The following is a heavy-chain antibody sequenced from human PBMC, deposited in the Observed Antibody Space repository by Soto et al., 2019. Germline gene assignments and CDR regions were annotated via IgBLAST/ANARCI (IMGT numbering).Heavy chain of an antibody. CDR3: ARRIAAAGYYYFDY. Sequence: QITLKESGPTLVKPTQTLTLTCTFSGFSLSTSGVGVGWIRQPPGKALEWLTLIYWDDDKRYSPSLKSRLTITKDTSKNQVVLTMTNMDPVDTATYYCARRIAAAGYYYFDYWGQGTLVTVSS. CDR1: GFSLSTSGVG. J-gene: IGHJ4*02. CDR2: IYWDDDK. D-gene: IGHD6-13*01. V-gene: IGHV2-5*02.